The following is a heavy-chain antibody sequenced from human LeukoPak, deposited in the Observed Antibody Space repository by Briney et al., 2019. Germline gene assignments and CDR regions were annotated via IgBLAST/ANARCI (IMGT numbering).Heavy chain of an antibody. Sequence: GGSLRLSCTASGFTFGDYAMSWVRQAPGKGLEWVGFIRSKAYGGTTEYAASVKGRFTISRDDSKSIAYLQMNSLKTEDTAVYYCTRVGGCSSTSRLDYYYYYYMDVWGKGTTVTVSS. CDR1: GFTFGDYA. V-gene: IGHV3-49*04. CDR3: TRVGGCSSTSRLDYYYYYYMDV. CDR2: IRSKAYGGTT. J-gene: IGHJ6*03. D-gene: IGHD2-2*01.